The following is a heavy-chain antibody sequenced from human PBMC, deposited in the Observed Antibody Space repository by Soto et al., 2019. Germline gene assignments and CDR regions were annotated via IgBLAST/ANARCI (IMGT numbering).Heavy chain of an antibody. D-gene: IGHD1-26*01. V-gene: IGHV3-33*01. J-gene: IGHJ6*02. CDR3: ARGRGSYITFGMDV. Sequence: GGSLRLSCAASGFTFSSYGMHWIRQAPGKGLEWVAVIWYDGSNKYYADSVKGRFTISRDNSKNTLYLQMNSLRAEDTAVYYCARGRGSYITFGMDVWGQGTTVTVSS. CDR2: IWYDGSNK. CDR1: GFTFSSYG.